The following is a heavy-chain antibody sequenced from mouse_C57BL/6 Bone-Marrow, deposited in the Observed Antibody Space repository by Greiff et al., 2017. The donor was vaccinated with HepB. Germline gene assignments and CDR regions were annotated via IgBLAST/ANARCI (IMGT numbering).Heavy chain of an antibody. V-gene: IGHV5-6*01. J-gene: IGHJ2*01. D-gene: IGHD2-3*01. Sequence: EVKLVESGGDLVKPGGSLNFSCEASGFTFSSYGLSWVRQTQNKRLEWVATISSGGSYTYYPDSVKGRFTISRDNAKNTQYLQMSSLRSRDTAMYYCERHDGYYLRYWGQGTTLTVSS. CDR2: ISSGGSYT. CDR3: ERHDGYYLRY. CDR1: GFTFSSYG.